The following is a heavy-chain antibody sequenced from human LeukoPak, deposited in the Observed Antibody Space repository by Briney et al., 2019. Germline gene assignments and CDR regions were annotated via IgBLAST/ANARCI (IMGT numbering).Heavy chain of an antibody. D-gene: IGHD4-17*01. J-gene: IGHJ6*02. CDR3: ASRGLPDYYYGMDV. Sequence: ASVKVSCKASGYTFTSYDINWVRQATGQGLEWIGWMNPNSGNTGYAQKFQGRVTMTRNTSISTAYMELSSLRSEDTAVYYCASRGLPDYYYGMDVWGQGTTVTVSS. CDR2: MNPNSGNT. V-gene: IGHV1-8*01. CDR1: GYTFTSYD.